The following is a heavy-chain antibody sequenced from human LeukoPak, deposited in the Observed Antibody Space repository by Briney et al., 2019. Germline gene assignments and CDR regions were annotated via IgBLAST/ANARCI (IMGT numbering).Heavy chain of an antibody. Sequence: PSETLSLTCTVSGGSISSGDYYWSWIRQLPGNGLEWIGCTYYSGSTYYNPSLKSRVPISVDPSQNQLSLTLSSVTAADTAVYYCARPYYYDSRIDPWGQGPLVTVSS. J-gene: IGHJ5*02. CDR1: GGSISSGDYY. V-gene: IGHV4-30-4*01. CDR3: ARPYYYDSRIDP. CDR2: TYYSGST. D-gene: IGHD3-22*01.